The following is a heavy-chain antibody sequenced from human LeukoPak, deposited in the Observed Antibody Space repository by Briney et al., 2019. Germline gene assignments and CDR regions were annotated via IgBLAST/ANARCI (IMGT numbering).Heavy chain of an antibody. V-gene: IGHV4-4*07. CDR3: AREYGDLDY. D-gene: IGHD4-17*01. J-gene: IGHJ4*02. CDR1: GGSISGFY. CDR2: INPSGGT. Sequence: SETLSLTCTVSGGSISGFYWSWIRQPAGKGLEWIGRINPSGGTNYNPSLKSRVTISTDTSSNKFSLNLRSVTAADTAVYYCAREYGDLDYWGRGTLVTVSS.